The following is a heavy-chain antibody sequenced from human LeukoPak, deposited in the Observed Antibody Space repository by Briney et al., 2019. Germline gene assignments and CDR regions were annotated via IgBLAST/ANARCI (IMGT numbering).Heavy chain of an antibody. CDR3: ARDMAAAGTRFVDY. CDR2: IWYDGSNK. CDR1: GFTFSSYG. Sequence: GGSLRLSCAASGFTFSSYGMHWVRQAPGKGLEWVAVIWYDGSNKYYADSVKGRFTISRDNSKNTLYLQMNSLRAVDTAVYYCARDMAAAGTRFVDYWGQGTLVTVSS. V-gene: IGHV3-33*01. J-gene: IGHJ4*02. D-gene: IGHD6-13*01.